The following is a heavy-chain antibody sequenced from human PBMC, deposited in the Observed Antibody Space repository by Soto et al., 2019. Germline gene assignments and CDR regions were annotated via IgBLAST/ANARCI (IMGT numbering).Heavy chain of an antibody. CDR1: GFTFYNYA. J-gene: IGHJ6*02. D-gene: IGHD2-2*01. Sequence: EVQLLESGGGLVQPGGSLRLSCAASGFTFYNYAMSWVRQAPGKGLEWLSAIRGSGDSTYYADSVKGRFTISRDNSKNTLYLQMNSLRAEDTAVYYCAREAPYCTSATCPKFYDMDVWGQGTTVTVAS. CDR3: AREAPYCTSATCPKFYDMDV. V-gene: IGHV3-23*01. CDR2: IRGSGDST.